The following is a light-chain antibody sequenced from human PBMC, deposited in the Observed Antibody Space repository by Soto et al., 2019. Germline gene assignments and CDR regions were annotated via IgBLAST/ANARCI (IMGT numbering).Light chain of an antibody. CDR3: QSYDSSLSAYV. Sequence: QSVLTQPPSVSGAPGQSVTISCTGSSSNIGAGYDVHWYQQLPGTAPKLLIYDNRNRPSGVPDRFSGSKSGTSASLANTGLQAEDEADYYCQSYDSSLSAYVFGTGTKVTVL. V-gene: IGLV1-40*01. J-gene: IGLJ1*01. CDR2: DNR. CDR1: SSNIGAGYD.